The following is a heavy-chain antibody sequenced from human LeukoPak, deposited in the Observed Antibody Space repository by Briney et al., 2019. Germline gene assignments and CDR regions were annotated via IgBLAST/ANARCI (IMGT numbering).Heavy chain of an antibody. Sequence: GGSPRLSCAASGFIFNSHGMSWVRQAPGKGLEWVSGIDNSGGNTYYADSVKGRFTISRDNSKNTLYLQMTSLRAEDTAVYYCAKDEYFDWLLEEWGQGTLVTVSS. V-gene: IGHV3-23*01. D-gene: IGHD3-9*01. CDR1: GFIFNSHG. CDR3: AKDEYFDWLLEE. CDR2: IDNSGGNT. J-gene: IGHJ4*02.